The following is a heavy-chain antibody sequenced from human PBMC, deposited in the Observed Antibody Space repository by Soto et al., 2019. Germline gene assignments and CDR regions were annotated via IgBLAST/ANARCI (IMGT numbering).Heavy chain of an antibody. CDR3: AREYYYDSSGYRYFDY. D-gene: IGHD3-22*01. CDR2: IYYSGST. J-gene: IGHJ4*02. V-gene: IGHV4-31*03. CDR1: GGSISSGGYY. Sequence: SETLSLTCTVSGGSISSGGYYWSWIRQHPGKGLEWIGYIYYSGSTYYNPSLKSRVTISVDTSKNQFSLKLSSVTAADTAVYYCAREYYYDSSGYRYFDYWGQGTLVTVSS.